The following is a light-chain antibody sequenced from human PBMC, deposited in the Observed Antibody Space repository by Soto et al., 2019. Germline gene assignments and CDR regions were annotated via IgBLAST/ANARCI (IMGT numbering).Light chain of an antibody. Sequence: DIVMTQSPATLSVAPGERVTFSCRASQGVSRKLAWYQHKPGQAPRLLISGASSGATGIPARFSGSGSGTEFTLTISSLQSEDCAIYYCQHYHTRPSTFGGGTKVEIK. CDR3: QHYHTRPST. CDR1: QGVSRK. CDR2: GAS. J-gene: IGKJ4*01. V-gene: IGKV3-15*01.